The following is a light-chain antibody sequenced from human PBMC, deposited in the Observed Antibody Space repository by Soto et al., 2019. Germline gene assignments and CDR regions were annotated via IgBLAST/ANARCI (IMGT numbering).Light chain of an antibody. CDR3: LSFTTTNTLV. V-gene: IGLV2-14*02. CDR2: EVN. CDR1: SSDVGRYNL. Sequence: QSALTQPASVSGSPGQSITISCTGTSSDVGRYNLVSWYQQYPGQAPKVIISEVNNRPSGVSDRFSGSKSGNTASLRISGLQTEDEALYFCLSFTTTNTLVFGGGTQLTVL. J-gene: IGLJ2*01.